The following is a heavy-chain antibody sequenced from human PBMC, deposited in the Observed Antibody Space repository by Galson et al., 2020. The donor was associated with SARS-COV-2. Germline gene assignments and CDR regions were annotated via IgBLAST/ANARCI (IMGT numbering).Heavy chain of an antibody. D-gene: IGHD2-21*02. V-gene: IGHV3-20*04. CDR1: GFPFGDYG. CDR2: INRNGDNT. CDR3: ARGGVYCGGDCYAMDV. J-gene: IGHJ6*02. Sequence: GGTLILSCAASGFPFGDYGMSWVRQAPGKGLEWVSSINRNGDNTAYADPVKGRFTTFRDNARNSLYLQMNSLRGDDTALYYCARGGVYCGGDCYAMDVWGQGTTVTVSS.